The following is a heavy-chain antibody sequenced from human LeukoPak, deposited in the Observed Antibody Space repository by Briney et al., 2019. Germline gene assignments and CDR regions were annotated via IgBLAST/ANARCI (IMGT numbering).Heavy chain of an antibody. CDR1: GYTFTSYD. CDR2: MNPNSGNT. Sequence: ASVKVSCKASGYTFTSYDINWVRQTTGQGLGWMGWMNPNSGNTGYAQKFQGRVTMTRNTSISTAYMELSSLRSEDTAVYYCARVVVAAMGYYYYYGMDVWGQGTTVTVSS. J-gene: IGHJ6*02. CDR3: ARVVVAAMGYYYYYGMDV. D-gene: IGHD2-15*01. V-gene: IGHV1-8*01.